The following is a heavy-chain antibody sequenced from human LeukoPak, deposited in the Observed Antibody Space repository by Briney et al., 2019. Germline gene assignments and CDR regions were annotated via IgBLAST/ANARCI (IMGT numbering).Heavy chain of an antibody. CDR3: ARRDRAIDEDDRYFDY. J-gene: IGHJ4*02. CDR2: IYYSGST. CDR1: GGSISSSSCY. V-gene: IGHV4-39*01. Sequence: SETLSLTCTVSGGSISSSSCYWGWIRQPPGKGLEWIGSIYYSGSTYYNPSLKSRVTISVDTSKNQFSLKLSSVTAADTAVYYCARRDRAIDEDDRYFDYWGQGTLVTVSS. D-gene: IGHD3-3*01.